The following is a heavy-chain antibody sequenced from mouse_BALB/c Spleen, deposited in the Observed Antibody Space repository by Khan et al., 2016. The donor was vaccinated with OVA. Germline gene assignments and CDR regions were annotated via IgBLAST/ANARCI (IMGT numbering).Heavy chain of an antibody. CDR1: GISITTGNYR. J-gene: IGHJ1*01. D-gene: IGHD1-1*01. Sequence: EVQLVESGPGLVKPSQTVSLTCTVTGISITTGNYRWSWIRQFPGNKLEWIGNIYYSGTITYNPSLTSRTTITRDTSKSQFFLEMNSLTAEDTATYFCARDYGSFYWYLDVRGAGTTVTGSS. CDR3: ARDYGSFYWYLDV. V-gene: IGHV3-5*02. CDR2: IYYSGTI.